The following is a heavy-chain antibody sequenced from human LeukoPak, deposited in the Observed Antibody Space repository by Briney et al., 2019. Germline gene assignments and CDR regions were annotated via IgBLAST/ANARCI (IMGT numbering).Heavy chain of an antibody. CDR1: GYSFTSYW. J-gene: IGHJ5*02. CDR2: IYPGDSDT. V-gene: IGHV5-51*01. D-gene: IGHD6-6*01. Sequence: GESLKISCKGSGYSFTSYWIGRVRQMPGKGLEWMGIIYPGDSDTSYSPSFQGQVTISADKSINTAYLQWSSLKASDTAMYYCARLCSSSENYNWFDPWGQGTLVTSPQ. CDR3: ARLCSSSENYNWFDP.